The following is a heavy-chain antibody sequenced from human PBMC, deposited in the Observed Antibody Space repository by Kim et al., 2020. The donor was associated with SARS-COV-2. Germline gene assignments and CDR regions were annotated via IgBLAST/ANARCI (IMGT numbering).Heavy chain of an antibody. J-gene: IGHJ4*02. V-gene: IGHV3-21*01. CDR2: ISSESDYI. CDR1: GFTFSRYT. CDR3: SRDSLPSSYCSGSSCYSY. Sequence: GGSLRLSCAASGFTFSRYTMNWVRQAPGKGLEWVSSISSESDYIYYADSVKGRFTISRDNAENSLHLQMNSLGADDTAVYYCSRDSLPSSYCSGSSCYSYWGQGTLVTVSS. D-gene: IGHD2-15*01.